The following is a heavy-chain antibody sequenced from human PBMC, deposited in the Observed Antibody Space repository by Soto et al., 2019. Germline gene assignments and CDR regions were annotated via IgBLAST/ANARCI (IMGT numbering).Heavy chain of an antibody. Sequence: SETLSLTCTVSGGSINSFYWSWIRQSPGKGLEWIGYIYYTGSTVYNPSLKRRTTISLDTSKNQFSLNLTSVTAADTAVYYCARVGYGSGSYLQAFDYWGQGTLVTVSS. CDR3: ARVGYGSGSYLQAFDY. CDR2: IYYTGST. J-gene: IGHJ4*02. V-gene: IGHV4-59*01. CDR1: GGSINSFY. D-gene: IGHD3-10*01.